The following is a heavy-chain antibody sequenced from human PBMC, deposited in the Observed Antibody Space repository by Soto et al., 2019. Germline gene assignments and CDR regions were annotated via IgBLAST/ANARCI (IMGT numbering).Heavy chain of an antibody. D-gene: IGHD1-26*01. CDR3: TTVSAGKFDY. CDR2: ITTKTYGGAT. Sequence: EVQLVESGGGLVKPGGSLRLSCAASGFTFGNAWMNWVRQAPGKGLEWVGRITTKTYGGATLYAAPVRGRFTISRDDSTNTVYLQMNSLKTEDTAVYYCTTVSAGKFDYWGQGTLVTVSS. V-gene: IGHV3-15*07. CDR1: GFTFGNAW. J-gene: IGHJ4*02.